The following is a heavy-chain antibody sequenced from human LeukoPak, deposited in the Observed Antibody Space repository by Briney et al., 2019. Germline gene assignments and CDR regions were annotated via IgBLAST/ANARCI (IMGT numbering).Heavy chain of an antibody. CDR1: GFTFSSYA. D-gene: IGHD3-3*01. CDR3: AGILEWLLYEYFPH. CDR2: ISYDGSNK. J-gene: IGHJ1*01. Sequence: PGGSLRLSCAASGFTFSSYAMHWVRQAPGKGLEWVAVISYDGSNKYYADSVKGRFAISRDNSKNTLYLQMNSLRAEDTAVYYCAGILEWLLYEYFPHWGQGTLVTVSS. V-gene: IGHV3-30*09.